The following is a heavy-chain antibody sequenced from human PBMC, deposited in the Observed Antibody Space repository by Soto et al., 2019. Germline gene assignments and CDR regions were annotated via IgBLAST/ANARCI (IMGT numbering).Heavy chain of an antibody. Sequence: ASVKVSCKASGGTFSSYAISWERQAPGQGLEWMGGIIPIFGTANYAQKFQGRVTITADKSTSTAYMELSSLRSEDTAVYYCARASTLPSYGAFDYWGQGTMAAV. J-gene: IGHJ4*02. D-gene: IGHD2-15*01. CDR1: GGTFSSYA. CDR2: IIPIFGTA. CDR3: ARASTLPSYGAFDY. V-gene: IGHV1-69*06.